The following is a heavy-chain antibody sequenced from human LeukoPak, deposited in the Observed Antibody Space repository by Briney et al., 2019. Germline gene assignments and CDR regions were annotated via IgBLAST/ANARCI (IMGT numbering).Heavy chain of an antibody. CDR3: AKDLTYYYDGSGYYHY. J-gene: IGHJ4*02. V-gene: IGHV3-23*01. CDR1: GFPFSSYS. Sequence: GGSLRLSCAASGFPFSSYSMSWVRQAPGKGLEWVSGIRVSGGSTHYADSVKGRFTISRDNSKNTLYLQMNSLRAEDTAVYYCAKDLTYYYDGSGYYHYWGQGTLVTVSS. D-gene: IGHD3-22*01. CDR2: IRVSGGST.